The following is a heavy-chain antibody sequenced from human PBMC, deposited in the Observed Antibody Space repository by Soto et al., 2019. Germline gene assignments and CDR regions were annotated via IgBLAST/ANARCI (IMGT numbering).Heavy chain of an antibody. D-gene: IGHD3-3*01. Sequence: KTSETLSLTCTVTGGTISGYYWTWIRQSAGGGLEWIGRIYSSGSTNYNPSPKSRVTISLDTSMNHFSLRLSSVTAADTAVYYCARGQRFSDWFDPWGQGTLVTVSS. J-gene: IGHJ5*02. CDR3: ARGQRFSDWFDP. CDR1: GGTISGYY. V-gene: IGHV4-4*07. CDR2: IYSSGST.